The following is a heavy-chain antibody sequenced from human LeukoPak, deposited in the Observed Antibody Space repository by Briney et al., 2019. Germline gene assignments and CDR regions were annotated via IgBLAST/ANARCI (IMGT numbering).Heavy chain of an antibody. Sequence: GGSLRLSCAASGFTFSSYSMNWVRQAPGKGLEWVSSISSSSSYIYYADSVKGRFTISRDNAKNSLYLQMNSLRAEDTAVYYCARGREDQLWLRCYFDYWGQGTLVTVSS. J-gene: IGHJ4*02. CDR2: ISSSSSYI. D-gene: IGHD5-18*01. CDR3: ARGREDQLWLRCYFDY. V-gene: IGHV3-21*01. CDR1: GFTFSSYS.